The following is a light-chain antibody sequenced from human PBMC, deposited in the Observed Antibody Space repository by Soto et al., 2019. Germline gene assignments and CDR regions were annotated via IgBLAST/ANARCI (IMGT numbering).Light chain of an antibody. V-gene: IGKV1-27*01. CDR3: QNYAKESPAP. CDR1: QGISNY. Sequence: IQVTLSPSSLSASVGDRVTITCRASQGISNYLAWYQQKPGKAPKLLIYGASILQSGVPSRFSGSGSGTDFTLTIRRLKPEDVATYYCQNYAKESPAPFGQGTTGDI. J-gene: IGKJ1*01. CDR2: GAS.